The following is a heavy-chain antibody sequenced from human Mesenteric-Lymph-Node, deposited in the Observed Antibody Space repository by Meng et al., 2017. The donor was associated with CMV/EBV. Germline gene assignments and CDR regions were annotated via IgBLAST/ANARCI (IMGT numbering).Heavy chain of an antibody. CDR3: ARGQTKLRYFDWSPTDY. Sequence: YTFTSYAMNWMRQAPGQGLEWMGWITTNTANPTYAQGFTGRFVFSLDTSVSTAYLQISSLKAEDTAVYYCARGQTKLRYFDWSPTDYWGQGTLVTVSS. CDR1: YTFTSYA. CDR2: ITTNTANP. J-gene: IGHJ4*02. V-gene: IGHV7-4-1*02. D-gene: IGHD3-9*01.